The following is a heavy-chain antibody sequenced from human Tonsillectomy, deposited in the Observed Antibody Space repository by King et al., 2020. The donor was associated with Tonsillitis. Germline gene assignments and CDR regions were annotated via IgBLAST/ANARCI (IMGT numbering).Heavy chain of an antibody. D-gene: IGHD6-6*01. V-gene: IGHV3-9*01. CDR2: ISWNSGNI. CDR3: AKDHHPGYSRSSVYFDF. CDR1: GFTFDDYA. J-gene: IGHJ4*02. Sequence: VQLVESGGGLVQPGRSLRLSCAASGFTFDDYAMHWVRQAPGKGLEWVAGISWNSGNIDYADSVKGRFTISRDNAKNSLYLQMNSLRAEDTAFYCCAKDHHPGYSRSSVYFDFWGQGTLVTVSS.